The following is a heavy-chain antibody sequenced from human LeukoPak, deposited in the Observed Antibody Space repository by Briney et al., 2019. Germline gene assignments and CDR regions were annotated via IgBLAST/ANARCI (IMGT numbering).Heavy chain of an antibody. D-gene: IGHD3-10*01. Sequence: PLETLSLTCSVSGGSISSSNYYWGWIRQPPGKGLEWIGNIYYSGTTYYNPSLESRVTISEDMSKNQFSPTLRSVTAADTAVYYCARQISDYYYYYIDVWGKGTTVTVSS. J-gene: IGHJ6*03. CDR1: GGSISSSNYY. V-gene: IGHV4-39*01. CDR3: ARQISDYYYYYIDV. CDR2: IYYSGTT.